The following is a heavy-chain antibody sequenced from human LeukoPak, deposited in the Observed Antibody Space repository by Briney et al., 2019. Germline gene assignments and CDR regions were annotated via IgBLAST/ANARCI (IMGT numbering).Heavy chain of an antibody. V-gene: IGHV1-18*01. CDR3: ARDEKYYDSSGYFGY. D-gene: IGHD3-22*01. Sequence: GESLKISCKASGYTFTSYGISWVRQAPGQGLEWMGWISAYNGNTNYAQKLQGRVTMTTDTSTSTAYMELRSLRSDDTAVYYCARDEKYYDSSGYFGYWGQGTLVTVSS. CDR2: ISAYNGNT. CDR1: GYTFTSYG. J-gene: IGHJ4*02.